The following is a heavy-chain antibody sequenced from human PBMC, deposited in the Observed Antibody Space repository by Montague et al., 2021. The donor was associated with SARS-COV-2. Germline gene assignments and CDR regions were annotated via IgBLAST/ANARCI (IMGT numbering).Heavy chain of an antibody. J-gene: IGHJ4*02. Sequence: TLSLTCTVSGGFISRGGYYYTWIRQYPGKGLEWIGNIHDTGRTNYKSSLRSRITMSVDTSKNQFSLKLTSVTAADTAVYYCARALEYGNASGYFDYWGQGTLVTVSS. CDR1: GGFISRGGYY. CDR3: ARALEYGNASGYFDY. D-gene: IGHD1-1*01. CDR2: IHDTGRT. V-gene: IGHV4-31*03.